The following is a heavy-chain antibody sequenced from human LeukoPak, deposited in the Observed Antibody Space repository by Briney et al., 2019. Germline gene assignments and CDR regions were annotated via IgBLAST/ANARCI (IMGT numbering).Heavy chain of an antibody. Sequence: GGSLRLSCAASGFTFSSYAMHWVRQAPGKGLEWVAVISYDGSNKYYVDSVKGRFTISRDNSKNTLYLQMNSLRAEDTAVYYCARGRGDIRFRTPLYYYYGMDVWGQGTTVTVSS. J-gene: IGHJ6*02. D-gene: IGHD5-12*01. CDR3: ARGRGDIRFRTPLYYYYGMDV. V-gene: IGHV3-30*04. CDR2: ISYDGSNK. CDR1: GFTFSSYA.